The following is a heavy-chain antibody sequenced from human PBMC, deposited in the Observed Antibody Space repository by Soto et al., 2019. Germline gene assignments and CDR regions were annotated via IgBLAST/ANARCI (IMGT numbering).Heavy chain of an antibody. CDR2: IYYTGGT. V-gene: IGHV4-31*03. Sequence: TLSLNCSVSGGSVSTGRYYWTWILQHPGKGLEWIGYIYYTGGTYYNPSLKSRLTISLDTSKNQFSLKLSSVTAADTAVYYCVSVVGPSFNWFDPWGQGTLVTVSS. J-gene: IGHJ5*02. CDR3: VSVVGPSFNWFDP. CDR1: GGSVSTGRYY.